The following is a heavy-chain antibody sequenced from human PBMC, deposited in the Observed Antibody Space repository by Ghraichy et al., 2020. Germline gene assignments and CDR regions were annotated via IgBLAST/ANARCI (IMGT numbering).Heavy chain of an antibody. CDR2: ISTSGVT. Sequence: SETLSLTCTVSGGSISSYYWSWIRQPPGKGLEWIGYISTSGVTNYNPSLRSRVTISVDTSKSQFSLKLRSVTAADTAVYYCASLGGTYDYWGQGTLVTVSA. V-gene: IGHV4-59*01. J-gene: IGHJ4*02. CDR1: GGSISSYY. CDR3: ASLGGTYDY. D-gene: IGHD3-16*01.